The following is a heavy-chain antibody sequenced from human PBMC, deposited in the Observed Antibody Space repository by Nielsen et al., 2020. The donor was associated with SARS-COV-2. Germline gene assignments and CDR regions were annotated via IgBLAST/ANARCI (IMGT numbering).Heavy chain of an antibody. J-gene: IGHJ6*02. D-gene: IGHD3-10*01. CDR2: ISSSSSYI. CDR1: GFTFSSYS. V-gene: IGHV3-21*01. CDR3: ARFRFGEFLGGMDV. Sequence: GESLKISCAASGFTFSSYSMNWVRQAPGKGLEWVSSISSSSSYIYYADSVKGRFTISRDNAKNSLYLQMNSLRAEDTAVYYCARFRFGEFLGGMDVWGQGTTVTVSS.